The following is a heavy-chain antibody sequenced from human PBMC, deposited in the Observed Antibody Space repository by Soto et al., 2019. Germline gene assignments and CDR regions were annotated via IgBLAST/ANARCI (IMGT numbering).Heavy chain of an antibody. J-gene: IGHJ6*02. D-gene: IGHD5-18*01. Sequence: QVQLVQSGAEVKKPGSSVKVSCKASGGTFSSYAISWVRQAPGQGLEWMGGIIPIFGTANYAQKFQGRVTITADESTSTAYMELSSLRSEDTAVYYCARGRSSYGSGKETYYYYGMDVWGQGTTVTVSS. CDR1: GGTFSSYA. V-gene: IGHV1-69*12. CDR3: ARGRSSYGSGKETYYYYGMDV. CDR2: IIPIFGTA.